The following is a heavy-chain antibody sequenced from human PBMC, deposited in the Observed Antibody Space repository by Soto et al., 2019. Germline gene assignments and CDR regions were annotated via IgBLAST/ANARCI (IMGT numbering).Heavy chain of an antibody. CDR3: ARSRYYDFWSGYYRGYYYGMDV. J-gene: IGHJ6*02. D-gene: IGHD3-3*01. CDR1: GGSFSGYY. V-gene: IGHV4-34*01. CDR2: INHSGST. Sequence: ASETLSLTCAIYGGSFSGYYWSWIRQPPGKGLEWIGEINHSGSTNYNPSLKSRVTISVDTSKNQFSLKLSSVTAADTAVYYCARSRYYDFWSGYYRGYYYGMDVWGQGTTVTV.